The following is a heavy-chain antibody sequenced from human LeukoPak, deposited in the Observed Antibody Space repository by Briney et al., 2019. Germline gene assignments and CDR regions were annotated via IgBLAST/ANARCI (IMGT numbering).Heavy chain of an antibody. J-gene: IGHJ4*02. CDR3: ARDPIAGFGELLYSFDY. V-gene: IGHV3-30*02. CDR1: GFTFSSYG. Sequence: GESLRLSCAASGFTFSSYGMHWVRQAPGKGLEWVAFIRYDGSNKYCADSVKGRFTISRDNSKNTLYLQMNSLRAEDTAVYYCARDPIAGFGELLYSFDYWGQGTLVTVSS. D-gene: IGHD3-10*01. CDR2: IRYDGSNK.